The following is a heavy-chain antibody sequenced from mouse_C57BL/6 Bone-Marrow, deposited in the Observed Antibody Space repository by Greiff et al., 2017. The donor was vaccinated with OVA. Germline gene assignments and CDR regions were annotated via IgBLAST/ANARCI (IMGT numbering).Heavy chain of an antibody. CDR2: IYPGSGNT. Sequence: VKLMESGPELVKPGASVKISCKASGYSFTSYYIHWVKQRPGQGLAWIGWIYPGSGNTKYNEKFKGKATLTADTSSSTAYMQLSSLTSEDSAVYYCRSPHYYAMDYWGQGTSVTVSS. CDR1: GYSFTSYY. J-gene: IGHJ4*01. V-gene: IGHV1-66*01. CDR3: RSPHYYAMDY.